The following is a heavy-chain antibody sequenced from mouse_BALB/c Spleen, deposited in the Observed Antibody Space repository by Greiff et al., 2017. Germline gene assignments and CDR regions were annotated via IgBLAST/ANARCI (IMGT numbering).Heavy chain of an antibody. CDR2: IRNKANGYTT. V-gene: IGHV7-3*02. CDR3: AKDGYYERFAY. J-gene: IGHJ3*01. Sequence: EVKVVESGGGLVQPGGSLRLSCATSGFTFTDYYMSWVRQPPGKALEWLGFIRNKANGYTTEYSASVKGRFTISRDNSQSILYLQMNTLRAEDSATYYCAKDGYYERFAYWGQGTLVTVSA. D-gene: IGHD2-3*01. CDR1: GFTFTDYY.